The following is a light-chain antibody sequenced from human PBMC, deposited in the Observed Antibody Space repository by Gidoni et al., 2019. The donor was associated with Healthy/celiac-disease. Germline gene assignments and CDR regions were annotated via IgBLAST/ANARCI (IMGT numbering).Light chain of an antibody. CDR3: QQRSNWPPKT. V-gene: IGKV3-11*01. Sequence: EIVLTQSPATLSLSPGERATLSCRASQSVSSYLAWYQQKPGPAPRLLIYDASNRATGIPARFSGSGSGTDFTLTISSLEPEDFAVYYCQQRSNWPPKTFGGXTKVEIK. CDR1: QSVSSY. J-gene: IGKJ4*01. CDR2: DAS.